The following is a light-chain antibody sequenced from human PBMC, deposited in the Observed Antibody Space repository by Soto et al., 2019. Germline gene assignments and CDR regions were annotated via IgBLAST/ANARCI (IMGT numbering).Light chain of an antibody. J-gene: IGKJ1*01. CDR3: QRYINWLPCT. V-gene: IGKV3-15*01. CDR1: QSVSSN. CDR2: GAS. Sequence: EIMMTQSPATLSVSPGERATLSCRASQSVSSNLAWDQQKPGQAPRLLIYGASTRTTGIPARFSGSGSGTEILLTVSRLQYEDLAVDYCQRYINWLPCTFGQATKVDI.